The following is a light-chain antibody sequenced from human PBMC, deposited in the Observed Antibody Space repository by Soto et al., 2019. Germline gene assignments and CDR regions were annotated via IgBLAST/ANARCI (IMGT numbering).Light chain of an antibody. Sequence: EIVMTQSPATLSVSPGKTTRLSCRASQSSNSDVAWYQQKVGQTPRLLIHGASTRATGIAARFSGSGSGTEFTLTISGLQSEDFATYYCQHYNNRPVTFGGGTKVEIK. CDR2: GAS. J-gene: IGKJ4*01. CDR3: QHYNNRPVT. CDR1: QSSNSD. V-gene: IGKV3D-15*01.